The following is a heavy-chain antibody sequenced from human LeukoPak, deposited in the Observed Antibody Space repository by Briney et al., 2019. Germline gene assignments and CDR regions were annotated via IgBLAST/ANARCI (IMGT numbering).Heavy chain of an antibody. CDR1: GYSISSGYY. Sequence: SETLSLTCTVSGYSISSGYYWSWIRQPPGQGLEWIGYIYYSGSTNYNPSLKSRVTISVDTSKNQFSLKLSSVTAADTAVYYCARDSGPKLWFGEFDYWGQGTLVTVSS. V-gene: IGHV4-61*01. D-gene: IGHD3-10*01. CDR2: IYYSGST. CDR3: ARDSGPKLWFGEFDY. J-gene: IGHJ4*02.